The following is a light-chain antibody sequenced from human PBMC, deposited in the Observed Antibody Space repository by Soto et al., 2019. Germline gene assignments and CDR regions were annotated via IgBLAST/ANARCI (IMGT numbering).Light chain of an antibody. CDR2: GNS. CDR3: QSYDSSLSGWV. CDR1: SSNIGAGYD. Sequence: QPVLTQPPSVSGAPGQRVTISCTGSSSNIGAGYDVHWYQQLPGTAPKLLIYGNSNRPSGVPDRFSGSKSGTSASLAITGLQAEDEADYYCQSYDSSLSGWVFGRGTKVTVL. V-gene: IGLV1-40*01. J-gene: IGLJ3*02.